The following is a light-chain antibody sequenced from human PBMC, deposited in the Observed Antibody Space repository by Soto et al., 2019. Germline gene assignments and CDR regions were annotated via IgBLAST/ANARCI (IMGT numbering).Light chain of an antibody. Sequence: QSALTQPASVSGSPGQSITISCTGTSSDVGSYNYVSWYQQHPGKAPKLMIYEVTKRPLGVPDRFSGSKSGNAASLTVSGLQAEDEADYYCSSYAGSNYPYVFGTGTKVTVL. V-gene: IGLV2-8*01. J-gene: IGLJ1*01. CDR2: EVT. CDR1: SSDVGSYNY. CDR3: SSYAGSNYPYV.